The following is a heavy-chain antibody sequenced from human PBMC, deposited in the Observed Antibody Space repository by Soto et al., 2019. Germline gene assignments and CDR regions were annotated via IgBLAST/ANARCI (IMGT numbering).Heavy chain of an antibody. V-gene: IGHV1-69*01. CDR1: GGTFSSYA. J-gene: IGHJ6*02. Sequence: QVQLVQSGAEVKKPGSSVKVSCKASGGTFSSYAISWVRQAPGQGLEWMGGIIPIFGTANYAQKFQGRVTITADESTSTAYMELSSLRSEDTAVYYGEGGVVVPAAMYYYYGMDVWGQGTTVTVSS. D-gene: IGHD2-2*01. CDR2: IIPIFGTA. CDR3: EGGVVVPAAMYYYYGMDV.